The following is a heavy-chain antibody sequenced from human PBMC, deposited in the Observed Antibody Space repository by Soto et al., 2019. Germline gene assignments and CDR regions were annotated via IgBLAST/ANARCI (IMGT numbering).Heavy chain of an antibody. Sequence: EVQLLESGGGLVQPGGSLRLSCAASGFTFSSYAMSWVRQAPGQGLEWVSAISGSDGSTYYADSVKGLFTISRDNSNKTLYLQMNSLRAEQTAEYYCAIDLDTAMEYYYGMDVWGQGTTVTVSS. CDR1: GFTFSSYA. D-gene: IGHD5-18*01. CDR2: ISGSDGST. CDR3: AIDLDTAMEYYYGMDV. J-gene: IGHJ6*02. V-gene: IGHV3-23*01.